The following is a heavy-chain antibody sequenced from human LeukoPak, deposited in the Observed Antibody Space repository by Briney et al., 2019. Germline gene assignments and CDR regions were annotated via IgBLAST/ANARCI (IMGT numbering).Heavy chain of an antibody. D-gene: IGHD3-3*01. CDR2: IYHSGST. J-gene: IGHJ6*02. V-gene: IGHV4-4*02. CDR3: ARDNYDFWSGYLDYYYYGMDV. CDR1: GGSISSSNW. Sequence: SGTLSLTCAVSGGSISSSNWWSWVRQPPGKGLEWIGEIYHSGSTNYNPSLKSRVTISVDKSKNQFSLKLSSVTAADTAVYYCARDNYDFWSGYLDYYYYGMDVWGQGTTVTVSS.